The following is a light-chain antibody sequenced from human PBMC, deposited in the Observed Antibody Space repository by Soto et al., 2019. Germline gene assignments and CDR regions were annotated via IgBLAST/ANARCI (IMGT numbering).Light chain of an antibody. CDR1: QSVSSSD. V-gene: IGKV3-20*01. Sequence: EVVLTQSPGTLSLSPGERATLSCRASQSVSSSDLAWYQQKPGQAPRLLISGASSRATGIPDRFSGSGSGTDFTLTISRLEPEDFAVYYCQQYNDRPPITFGQGTRLEIK. CDR2: GAS. CDR3: QQYNDRPPIT. J-gene: IGKJ5*01.